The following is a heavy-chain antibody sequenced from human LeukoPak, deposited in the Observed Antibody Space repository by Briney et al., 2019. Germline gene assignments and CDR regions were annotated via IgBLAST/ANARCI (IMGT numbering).Heavy chain of an antibody. CDR3: ASFYGSGSYYPKPDY. J-gene: IGHJ4*02. D-gene: IGHD3-10*01. Sequence: SETLSLTRTVSGGSISSSSYYWGWMRQPPGKGREWIGSIYYSGSTYYNPSLKSRVTISVDTSKNQFSLKLSSVTAADTAVYYCASFYGSGSYYPKPDYWGQGTLVTVSS. CDR1: GGSISSSSYY. V-gene: IGHV4-39*01. CDR2: IYYSGST.